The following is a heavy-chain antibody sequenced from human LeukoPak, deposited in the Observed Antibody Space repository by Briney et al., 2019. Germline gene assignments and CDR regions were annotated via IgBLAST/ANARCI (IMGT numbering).Heavy chain of an antibody. J-gene: IGHJ4*02. D-gene: IGHD5-12*01. Sequence: GGSLRLSCEASGFTFSTYGIHWVRQAPGKGREWVALIWYDGSNKYYADSVKGRFTISRDNSKNTLYLQMSSLRAEDTAVYFCARAGYGSIFYFDYWGQGTLVTVSS. CDR3: ARAGYGSIFYFDY. V-gene: IGHV3-33*01. CDR1: GFTFSTYG. CDR2: IWYDGSNK.